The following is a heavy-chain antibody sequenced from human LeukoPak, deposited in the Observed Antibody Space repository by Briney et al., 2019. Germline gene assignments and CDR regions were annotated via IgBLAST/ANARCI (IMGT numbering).Heavy chain of an antibody. CDR3: ARRTSSSNDY. CDR2: IYYSGST. J-gene: IGHJ4*02. CDR1: GGSISSGGYS. V-gene: IGHV4-30-4*07. Sequence: SETLSLTCAVSGGSISSGGYSWSWIRQPPGKGLEWIGYIYYSGSTYYNPSLKSRVTISVDTSKNQFSLKLSSVTAADTAVYYCARRTSSSNDYWGQGTLVTVSS. D-gene: IGHD6-6*01.